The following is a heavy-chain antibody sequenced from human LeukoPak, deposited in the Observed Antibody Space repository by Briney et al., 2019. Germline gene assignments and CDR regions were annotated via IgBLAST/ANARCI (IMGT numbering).Heavy chain of an antibody. J-gene: IGHJ6*02. CDR1: GYTFTGYY. CDR2: INPNSGGT. CDR3: ARGETGPYYYGMDV. V-gene: IGHV1-2*02. D-gene: IGHD1-14*01. Sequence: ASVKVSCKASGYTFTGYYMHWVRQAPGQGLEWMGWINPNSGGTNYAQKFQGRVTMTRGTSISTAYMELSRLRSDDTAVYYCARGETGPYYYGMDVWGQGTTVTVSS.